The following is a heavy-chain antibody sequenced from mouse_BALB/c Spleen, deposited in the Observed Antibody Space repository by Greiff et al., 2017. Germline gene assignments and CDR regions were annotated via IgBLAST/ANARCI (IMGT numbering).Heavy chain of an antibody. CDR3: ARQLPYYAMDY. J-gene: IGHJ4*01. CDR2: ISSGGGST. Sequence: EVKLVESGGGLVKPGGSLKLSCAASGFAFSSYDMSWVRQTPEKRLEWVAYISSGGGSTYYPDTVKGRFTISRDNAKNTLYLQMSSLKSEDTAMYYCARQLPYYAMDYWGQGTSVTVSS. CDR1: GFAFSSYD. V-gene: IGHV5-12-1*01.